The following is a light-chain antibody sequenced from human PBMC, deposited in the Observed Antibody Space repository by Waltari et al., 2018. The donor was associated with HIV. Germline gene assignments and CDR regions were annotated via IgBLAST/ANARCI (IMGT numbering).Light chain of an antibody. CDR2: TTN. CDR1: NSTIGSNY. J-gene: IGLJ2*01. V-gene: IGLV1-47*01. Sequence: QSVLTQSPSASGTPGQRVTISCSGSNSTIGSNYVYWYQQLPGTTPRLLIYTTNQRPSGVPDRFSGSKSGTSASLAISGLRSEDEADYYCAAWDASRSGVVFGGGTKLTVL. CDR3: AAWDASRSGVV.